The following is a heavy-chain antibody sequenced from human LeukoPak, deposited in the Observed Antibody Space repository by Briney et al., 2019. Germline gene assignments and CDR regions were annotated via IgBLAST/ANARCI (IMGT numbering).Heavy chain of an antibody. CDR2: ISSDASTI. J-gene: IGHJ4*02. CDR1: GFTFSSYV. CDR3: ARESTTGAYFDY. D-gene: IGHD7-27*01. V-gene: IGHV3-30*01. Sequence: GGSLRLSCAASGFTFSSYVMHWVRQPPGKGLQWVAVISSDASTIYYADAVRGRFTISRDNSKNTVYLQMNSLRPEDAAIYFCARESTTGAYFDYWGQGTLVIVSS.